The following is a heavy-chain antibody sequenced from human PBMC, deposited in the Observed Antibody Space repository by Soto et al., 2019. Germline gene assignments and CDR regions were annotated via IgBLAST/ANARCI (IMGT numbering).Heavy chain of an antibody. V-gene: IGHV6-1*01. CDR2: TYYRSKWYN. CDR1: GDSVSSNSAA. Sequence: SQTLSLTCAISGDSVSSNSAAWNWIRQSPSSGLEWLGRTYYRSKWYNDYAVSVKSRITINPDTSKNQFSLQLNSVTPEDTAVYYCARGGGIAAAGTRGVWYFDYWGQGTLVTVSS. J-gene: IGHJ4*02. D-gene: IGHD6-13*01. CDR3: ARGGGIAAAGTRGVWYFDY.